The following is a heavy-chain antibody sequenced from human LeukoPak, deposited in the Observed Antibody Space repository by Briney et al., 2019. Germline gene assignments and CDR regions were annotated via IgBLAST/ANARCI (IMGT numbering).Heavy chain of an antibody. D-gene: IGHD3-10*01. V-gene: IGHV3-30-3*01. CDR2: TSSDLNVK. Sequence: GGSLGLSCAASGLTFRNYVIHWVRQAPGKGLEWVAVTSSDLNVKLYADSVKGRFTISRDSSRSTLYLQMNSLRPEDTAIYYCAREGYYGSGSPPSLYFDYWGQGTLVTVSS. J-gene: IGHJ4*02. CDR1: GLTFRNYV. CDR3: AREGYYGSGSPPSLYFDY.